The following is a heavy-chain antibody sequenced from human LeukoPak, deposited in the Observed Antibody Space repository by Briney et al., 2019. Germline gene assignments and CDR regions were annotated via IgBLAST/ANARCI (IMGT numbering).Heavy chain of an antibody. V-gene: IGHV4-34*01. J-gene: IGHJ5*02. D-gene: IGHD2-2*01. Sequence: GSLRLSCAASGFTFSDYYMSWIRQPPGKGLEWIGEINHSGSTNYNPSLKSRVTISVDTSKNQFSLKLSSVTAADTAVYYSARGRAGRYCSSTSCRNWFDPWGQGTLVTVSS. CDR1: GFTFSDYY. CDR2: INHSGST. CDR3: ARGRAGRYCSSTSCRNWFDP.